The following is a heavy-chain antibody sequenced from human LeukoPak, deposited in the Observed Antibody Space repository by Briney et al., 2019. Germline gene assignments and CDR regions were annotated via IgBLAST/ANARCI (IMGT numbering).Heavy chain of an antibody. Sequence: GRSLTLSWAAPGFTFRSYVMSWVRQAPGKGLEWVSSSTGSVGTTYYADSLKGRFTISRDNSKNTLYLQMNSLRAEDTAVYYCAKREVVGATKTYSDYWGQGTLVTVSS. CDR2: STGSVGTT. D-gene: IGHD1-26*01. CDR3: AKREVVGATKTYSDY. J-gene: IGHJ4*02. CDR1: GFTFRSYV. V-gene: IGHV3-23*01.